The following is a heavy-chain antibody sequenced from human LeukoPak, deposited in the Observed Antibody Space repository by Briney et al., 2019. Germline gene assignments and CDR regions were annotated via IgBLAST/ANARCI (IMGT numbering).Heavy chain of an antibody. V-gene: IGHV3-23*01. CDR1: GFTFSSYA. J-gene: IGHJ4*02. CDR3: AKNYGYSGYDYLDY. CDR2: ISGSGGST. Sequence: HPGGSLRLSCAASGFTFSSYAMSWVRQAPGKGLEWVSAISGSGGSTYYADSVKGRFTISRDNSKNTLYLQMNSLRAEDTAVHYCAKNYGYSGYDYLDYWGQGTLVTVSS. D-gene: IGHD5-12*01.